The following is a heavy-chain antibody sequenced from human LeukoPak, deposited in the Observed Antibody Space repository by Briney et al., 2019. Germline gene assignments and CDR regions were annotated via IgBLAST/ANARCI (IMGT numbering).Heavy chain of an antibody. CDR1: GYTFTSYA. V-gene: IGHV1-3*01. CDR2: INAGNGNT. Sequence: GASVKVSCKASGYTFTSYAMHWVRQAPGQRLEWMGWINAGNGNTKYSQKFQGRVTMTRNTSISTAYMELSSLRSEDTAVYYCARDILTGRIMDVWGQGTTVTVSS. CDR3: ARDILTGRIMDV. J-gene: IGHJ6*02. D-gene: IGHD3-9*01.